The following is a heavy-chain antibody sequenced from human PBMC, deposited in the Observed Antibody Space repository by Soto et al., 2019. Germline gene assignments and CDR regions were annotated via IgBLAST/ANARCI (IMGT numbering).Heavy chain of an antibody. V-gene: IGHV3-23*01. CDR2: MSGRGGGT. CDR1: GLTLSSYA. J-gene: IGHJ6*02. D-gene: IGHD3-10*01. Sequence: GGSLRLSCVASGLTLSSYAMSWVRQAPGKGLEWDSAMSGRGGGTYHADSVKGRLTISRDKLKNTTYLQLNSLRAEATAVCYCAKSAGGNYYYYGMDVWGQGTTVTVSS. CDR3: AKSAGGNYYYYGMDV.